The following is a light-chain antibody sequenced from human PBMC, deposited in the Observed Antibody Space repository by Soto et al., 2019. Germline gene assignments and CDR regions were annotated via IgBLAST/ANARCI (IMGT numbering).Light chain of an antibody. CDR1: QGISSW. J-gene: IGKJ4*01. CDR2: AAS. V-gene: IGKV1-12*01. Sequence: DIQMTQSPTSVSASVGDRVTITCRASQGISSWLAWYQQKPGKAPKPLIYAASILQSGGPSRIGGSRTGTDFTPTISSLQPDDFATYYCQQANSFPPSFGGGTKVQIK. CDR3: QQANSFPPS.